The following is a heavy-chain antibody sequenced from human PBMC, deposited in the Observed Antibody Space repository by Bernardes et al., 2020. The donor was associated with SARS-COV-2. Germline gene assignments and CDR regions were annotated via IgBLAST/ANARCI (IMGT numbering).Heavy chain of an antibody. Sequence: ASVKVSCTASGYTFSDYYTHWLRQAPGQGLEWMGWISPKSGATNHAQKFQGRVTMTRDTSISTDYMELSSLRSDDTAVYYCARTFYYDRGGDSLFDFWGQGTPVTVSS. J-gene: IGHJ4*02. CDR1: GYTFSDYY. CDR2: ISPKSGAT. CDR3: ARTFYYDRGGDSLFDF. D-gene: IGHD2-21*01. V-gene: IGHV1-2*02.